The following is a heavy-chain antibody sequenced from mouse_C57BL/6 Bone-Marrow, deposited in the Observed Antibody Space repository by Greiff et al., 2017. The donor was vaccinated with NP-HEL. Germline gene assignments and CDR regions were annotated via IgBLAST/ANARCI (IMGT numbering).Heavy chain of an antibody. J-gene: IGHJ3*01. Sequence: QVQLQQSGAELVRPGASVKLSCKASGYTFTDYYINWVKQRPGQGLEWIARIYPGSGNTYYNEKFKGKATLTAEKSSSTAYMQLSSLTSEDSAVYFCAREGPYYYGSSHTAWFAYWGQGTLVTVSA. CDR1: GYTFTDYY. CDR3: AREGPYYYGSSHTAWFAY. CDR2: IYPGSGNT. V-gene: IGHV1-76*01. D-gene: IGHD1-1*01.